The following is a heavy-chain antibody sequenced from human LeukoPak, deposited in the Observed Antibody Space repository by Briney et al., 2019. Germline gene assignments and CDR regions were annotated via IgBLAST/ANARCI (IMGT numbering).Heavy chain of an antibody. CDR2: ISSSSSYT. V-gene: IGHV3-11*03. J-gene: IGHJ4*02. Sequence: PGGSLRLSCAASGFTFSDYYMSWTRQAPGKGLEWVSYISSSSSYTNYADSVKGRFTISRDNAKNSLYLQMNSLRAEDTAVYYCATSVVTPPFDYWGQGTLVTVSS. D-gene: IGHD4-23*01. CDR1: GFTFSDYY. CDR3: ATSVVTPPFDY.